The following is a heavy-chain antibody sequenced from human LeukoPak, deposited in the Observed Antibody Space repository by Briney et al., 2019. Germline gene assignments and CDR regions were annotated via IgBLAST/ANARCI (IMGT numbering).Heavy chain of an antibody. CDR1: GYTLTELS. CDR2: IIPIFGTA. Sequence: SVKVSCKVSGYTLTELSMHWVRQAPGKGLEWMGGIIPIFGTANYAQKFQGRVTITTGESTSTAYMELSSLRSEDTAVYYCAREKYDTSPDYWGQGTLVTVSS. V-gene: IGHV1-69*05. CDR3: AREKYDTSPDY. J-gene: IGHJ4*02. D-gene: IGHD2/OR15-2a*01.